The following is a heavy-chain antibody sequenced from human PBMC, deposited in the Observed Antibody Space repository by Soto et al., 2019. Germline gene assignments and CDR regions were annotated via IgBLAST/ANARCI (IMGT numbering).Heavy chain of an antibody. Sequence: QVQLVQSGAEVKKPGASVKVSCKASGYTFTTYAMHWVRQAPGHRLEWMGWINAGNGNTKYSQKFQGRVTITRDTSASAAYMELSSLRSEDTAVYYCARTGIAARPRDAFDIWGQGTMVTVSS. D-gene: IGHD6-6*01. J-gene: IGHJ3*02. CDR2: INAGNGNT. CDR3: ARTGIAARPRDAFDI. V-gene: IGHV1-3*01. CDR1: GYTFTTYA.